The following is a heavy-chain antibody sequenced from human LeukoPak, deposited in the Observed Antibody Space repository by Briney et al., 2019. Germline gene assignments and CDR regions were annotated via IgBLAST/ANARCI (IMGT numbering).Heavy chain of an antibody. CDR2: MQYDGSVI. J-gene: IGHJ4*02. CDR3: AKDRGDFWSGYSDY. V-gene: IGHV3-30*02. CDR1: GFSFSDYG. D-gene: IGHD3-3*01. Sequence: GGSLRLSCAASGFSFSDYGTHWVRQAPGKGLEWVTFMQYDGSVIFYADSVKGRFTISRDNSKNTVYLQMSRLRTEDTAVYYCAKDRGDFWSGYSDYWGQGTLVTVSS.